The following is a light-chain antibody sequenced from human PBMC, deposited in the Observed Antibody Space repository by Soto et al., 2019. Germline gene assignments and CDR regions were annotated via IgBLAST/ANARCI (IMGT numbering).Light chain of an antibody. CDR2: AAS. CDR1: QGISSY. CDR3: QQYYSYPRT. Sequence: AIRMTQSQSSLSASTGDRVTITCRASQGISSYLAWYQQKPGKAPKLLIYAASTLQSGVPSRFSGSGSGTDFTLTISCLQSEDFATYYCQQYYSYPRTFGQGTKVAIK. V-gene: IGKV1-8*01. J-gene: IGKJ1*01.